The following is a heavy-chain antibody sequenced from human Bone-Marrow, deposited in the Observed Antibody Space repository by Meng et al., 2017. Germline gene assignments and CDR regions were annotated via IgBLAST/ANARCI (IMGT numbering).Heavy chain of an antibody. J-gene: IGHJ6*02. CDR3: ARDSAYGDYAFVGYYYYYGMNV. Sequence: GESLKISCAASGFTFSSYAMHWVRQAPGKGLEWVAVISYDGSNKHYADSVKGRFTISRDNSKNTLYLQMNSLRAEDTAVYYCARDSAYGDYAFVGYYYYYGMNVWGQGTTVTVSS. V-gene: IGHV3-30*01. D-gene: IGHD4-17*01. CDR2: ISYDGSNK. CDR1: GFTFSSYA.